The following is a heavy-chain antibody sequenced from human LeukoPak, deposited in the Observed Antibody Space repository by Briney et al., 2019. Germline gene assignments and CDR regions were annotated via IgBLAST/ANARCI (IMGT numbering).Heavy chain of an antibody. Sequence: ASVKVSCKASGYTFINYGISWVRQAPGQRLEWMGWINAGNGNTKYSQKFQGRVTITRDTSASTAYMEMRSLRSEDTAVYYCAREIDRDDYNRFFDYWGQGTLVTVSS. CDR3: AREIDRDDYNRFFDY. D-gene: IGHD5-24*01. J-gene: IGHJ4*02. CDR2: INAGNGNT. CDR1: GYTFINYG. V-gene: IGHV1-3*01.